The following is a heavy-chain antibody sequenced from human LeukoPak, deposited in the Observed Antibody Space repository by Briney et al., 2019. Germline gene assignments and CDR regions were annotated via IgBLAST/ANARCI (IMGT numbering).Heavy chain of an antibody. J-gene: IGHJ4*02. CDR3: ARSTYYDFWSGYFDY. Sequence: SQTLSLTCTVSGGSISSGSYYWSWIRQPAGKGLEWIGRIYTSGSTNYNPSLKSRVTTSVDTSKNQFSLKLSSVTAADTAVYYCARSTYYDFWSGYFDYWGQGTLVTVSS. D-gene: IGHD3-3*01. V-gene: IGHV4-61*02. CDR1: GGSISSGSYY. CDR2: IYTSGST.